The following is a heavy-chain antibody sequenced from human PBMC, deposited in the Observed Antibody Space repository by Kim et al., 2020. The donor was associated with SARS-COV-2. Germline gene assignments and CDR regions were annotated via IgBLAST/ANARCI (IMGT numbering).Heavy chain of an antibody. Sequence: GGSLRLSCAASGFTFSSYAMSWVRQAPGKGLEWVSAISGSGGSTYYADSVQGRFTISRDNAKNTLYLQMNSLRAEDTAVYYCAKDSSILRYFDWYSDYWGQGTLVTVSS. J-gene: IGHJ4*02. D-gene: IGHD3-9*01. V-gene: IGHV3-23*01. CDR2: ISGSGGST. CDR1: GFTFSSYA. CDR3: AKDSSILRYFDWYSDY.